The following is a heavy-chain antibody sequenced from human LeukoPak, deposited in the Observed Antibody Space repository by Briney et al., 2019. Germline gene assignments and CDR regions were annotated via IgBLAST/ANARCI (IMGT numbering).Heavy chain of an antibody. D-gene: IGHD2-15*01. CDR2: IIPILGIA. CDR1: GGTFSSYA. CDR3: ARERKVVDSPLGY. J-gene: IGHJ4*02. Sequence: ASVKVSCKASGGTFSSYAISWVRQAPGQGLEWMGRIIPILGIANYAQKFQGRVTITADKSTSTAYMELSSLRSEDTAVYYCARERKVVDSPLGYWGQGTLVTVSS. V-gene: IGHV1-69*04.